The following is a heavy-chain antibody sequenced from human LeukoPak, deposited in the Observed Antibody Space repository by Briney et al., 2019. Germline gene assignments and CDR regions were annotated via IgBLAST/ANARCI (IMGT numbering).Heavy chain of an antibody. D-gene: IGHD3-10*01. CDR3: ARQALLLPFDY. CDR1: GGSISSSSYY. V-gene: IGHV4-39*01. CDR2: IYYSGST. J-gene: IGHJ4*02. Sequence: SETLSLTCTVSGGSISSSSYYWGWIRQPPGKGLEWIGSIYYSGSTYYNPSLKSRVTISVDTSKNQFSLKLSSVTAADTAVYYCARQALLLPFDYWGQGTLVTVSS.